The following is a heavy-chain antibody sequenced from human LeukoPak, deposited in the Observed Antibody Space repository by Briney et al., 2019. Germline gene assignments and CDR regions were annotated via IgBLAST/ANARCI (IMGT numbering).Heavy chain of an antibody. Sequence: SETLSLTCTVSGGSISSSSYYWGWIRQPRGKGLEWIGSIYYSGSTYYNPSLKSRVTISVDTSKNQFSLKLSSVTAADTAVYYCARPRYSSSTYFDYWGQGTLVTVSS. D-gene: IGHD6-6*01. V-gene: IGHV4-39*01. CDR3: ARPRYSSSTYFDY. CDR2: IYYSGST. J-gene: IGHJ4*02. CDR1: GGSISSSSYY.